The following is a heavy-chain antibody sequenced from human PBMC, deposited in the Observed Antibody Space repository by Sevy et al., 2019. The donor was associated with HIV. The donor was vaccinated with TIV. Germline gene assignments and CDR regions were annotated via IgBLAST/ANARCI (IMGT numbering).Heavy chain of an antibody. J-gene: IGHJ3*02. CDR3: AGALYDSSGAFDALDI. D-gene: IGHD3-22*01. CDR2: IFRGGDGT. V-gene: IGHV3-23*01. Sequence: GGSLRLSCVASGFTFSNYAMNWVRQAPGKGLEWVSTIFRGGDGTYDADSVKGRFTISRDNSKDTVYLQLSSLRADDTAVYYCAGALYDSSGAFDALDIWGQGTMVTVSS. CDR1: GFTFSNYA.